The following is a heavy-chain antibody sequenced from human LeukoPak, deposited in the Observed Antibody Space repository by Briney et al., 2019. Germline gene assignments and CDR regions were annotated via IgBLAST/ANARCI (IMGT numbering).Heavy chain of an antibody. D-gene: IGHD6-13*01. CDR1: GYTFTDYS. J-gene: IGHJ4*02. CDR2: TDSKTGNP. Sequence: ASVKVSCKASGYTFTDYSINWVRQAPGQGLEWMGWTDSKTGNPTYAQGFTGRFVFSLDTSVRTAYLQINSLKAEDTAVYYCASSSWLRDANFDSWGQGTLVTVSS. V-gene: IGHV7-4-1*02. CDR3: ASSSWLRDANFDS.